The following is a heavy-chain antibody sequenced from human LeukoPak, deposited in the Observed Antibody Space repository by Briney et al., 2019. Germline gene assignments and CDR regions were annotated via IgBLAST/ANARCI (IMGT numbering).Heavy chain of an antibody. D-gene: IGHD6-13*01. V-gene: IGHV1-18*01. J-gene: IGHJ4*02. Sequence: GASVKVSCKASGYTFTSYGISWVRQAPGQGPEWMGWISAYNGNTNYAQKLQGRVTMTTDKSTSTAYMELRSLRSDDTAVYYCGRVGGGYSSSYYFDYWGQGTLVTVSS. CDR1: GYTFTSYG. CDR3: GRVGGGYSSSYYFDY. CDR2: ISAYNGNT.